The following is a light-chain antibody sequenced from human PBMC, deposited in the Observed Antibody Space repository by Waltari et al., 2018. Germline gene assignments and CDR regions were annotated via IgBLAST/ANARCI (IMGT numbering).Light chain of an antibody. J-gene: IGKJ1*01. Sequence: EIVLTQSPGTLSLSPGERATLSCRASQSVGRYLAWYQQKPGQAPRLLIYGASTRATVIPDRFSGSGSGTDFSLISSRLEPEDFAVYFCQKYEALPATFGQGTKVEIK. V-gene: IGKV3-20*01. CDR2: GAS. CDR1: QSVGRY. CDR3: QKYEALPAT.